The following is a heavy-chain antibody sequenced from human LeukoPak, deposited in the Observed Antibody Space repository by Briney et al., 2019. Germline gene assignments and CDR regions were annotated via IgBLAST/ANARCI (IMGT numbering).Heavy chain of an antibody. Sequence: GGSLRLSCAASGFTFSSYWMSWVRQAPGKGLEWVANIKQGGSEKYYVDSVKGRFTISRDNAKNSLYLQMNSLRAEDTAVYYCARDNTKWELLGTFDYWGQGTLVTVSS. V-gene: IGHV3-7*01. CDR1: GFTFSSYW. J-gene: IGHJ4*02. CDR3: ARDNTKWELLGTFDY. D-gene: IGHD1-26*01. CDR2: IKQGGSEK.